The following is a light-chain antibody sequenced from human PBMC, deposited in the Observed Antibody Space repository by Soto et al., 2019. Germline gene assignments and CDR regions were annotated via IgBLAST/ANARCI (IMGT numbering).Light chain of an antibody. CDR2: EVS. CDR1: SSDVGGYKY. J-gene: IGLJ2*01. CDR3: ASYTSSSTSVI. V-gene: IGLV2-14*01. Sequence: QSVLTQPASVSGSPGQSITISCTGTSSDVGGYKYVSWYQQHPDKAPKLIIFEVSNRPSGISSRFSGSKSGNTASLTISGLQAEDEADYYCASYTSSSTSVIFGIGTQLT.